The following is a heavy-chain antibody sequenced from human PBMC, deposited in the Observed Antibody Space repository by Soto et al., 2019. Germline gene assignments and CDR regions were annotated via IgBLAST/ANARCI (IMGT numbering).Heavy chain of an antibody. V-gene: IGHV3-30*18. CDR1: GFTFSSYG. D-gene: IGHD6-13*01. CDR3: AKGSPPQLAAAGPYFDY. CDR2: ISYDGSNK. Sequence: GGSLRLSCAASGFTFSSYGMHWVRQAPGKGLEWVAVISYDGSNKYYADSVKGRFTISRDNSQNTLYLQMNSLRAEDTAGYYCAKGSPPQLAAAGPYFDYWGQGTLVTVSS. J-gene: IGHJ4*02.